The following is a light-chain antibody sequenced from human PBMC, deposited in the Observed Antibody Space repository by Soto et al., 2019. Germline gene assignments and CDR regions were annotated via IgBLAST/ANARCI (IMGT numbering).Light chain of an antibody. CDR2: GAS. J-gene: IGKJ2*01. CDR1: QSVSSSY. Sequence: TQSPSTLSLSPGERATLSCRASQSVSSSYLAWYQQKPGQAPRLLIYGASSRATGIPDRFSGSGSGTDFTLTISRLEPEDFAVYYCQQYGSSPQTFGQGTKLEIK. V-gene: IGKV3-20*01. CDR3: QQYGSSPQT.